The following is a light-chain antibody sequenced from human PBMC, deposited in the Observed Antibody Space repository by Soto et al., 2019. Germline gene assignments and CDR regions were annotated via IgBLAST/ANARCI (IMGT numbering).Light chain of an antibody. V-gene: IGLV7-46*01. CDR1: TGAVTSGHF. CDR2: DTT. Sequence: QTVVTQEPSLTVSPGGTVTLTCGSSTGAVTSGHFPYWFQQKPGQAPRTLIYDTTNRHSWTPARFSGFVLGGKAALTLSGAQPEDEAEYYCLLTYTGTWVFGGGTKLTVL. J-gene: IGLJ3*02. CDR3: LLTYTGTWV.